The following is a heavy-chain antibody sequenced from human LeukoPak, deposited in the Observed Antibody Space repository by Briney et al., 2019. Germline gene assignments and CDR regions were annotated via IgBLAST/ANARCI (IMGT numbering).Heavy chain of an antibody. CDR2: ISGSGGNT. CDR1: GFTFSTNA. J-gene: IGHJ5*02. D-gene: IGHD6-13*01. Sequence: GGSLRLSCAASGFTFSTNAMSWVRQAPGKGLEWVSAISGSGGNTYYADSVKGRFTISRDNSRNTLYLQINSLRAEDTAVYYCAKEKVLATVGTVGFDPWGQGTLVTVSS. CDR3: AKEKVLATVGTVGFDP. V-gene: IGHV3-23*01.